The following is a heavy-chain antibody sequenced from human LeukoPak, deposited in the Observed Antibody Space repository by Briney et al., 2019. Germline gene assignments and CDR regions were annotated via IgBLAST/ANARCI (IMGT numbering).Heavy chain of an antibody. J-gene: IGHJ4*02. V-gene: IGHV4-34*01. CDR1: GGSISSYY. Sequence: KPSKTLSLTCTVSGGSISSYYWSWIRQPPGKGLEWIGEINHSGSTNYNPSLKSRVTISVDTSKNQSSLKLSSVTAADTAVYYCARGAYYDFWSGYPGYYFDYWGQGTLVTVSS. CDR3: ARGAYYDFWSGYPGYYFDY. CDR2: INHSGST. D-gene: IGHD3-3*01.